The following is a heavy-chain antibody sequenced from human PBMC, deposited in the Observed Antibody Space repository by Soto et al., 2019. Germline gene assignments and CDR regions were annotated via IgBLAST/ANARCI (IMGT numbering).Heavy chain of an antibody. CDR2: INPSGGST. Sequence: ASVKVSCKASGYTFTSYYMHWVRQAPGQGLEWMGIINPSGGSTSYAQKFQGRVTMTRDTSTSTVYMELSSLRSEDTAVYYCARDLGGAITIFGVVTNYYGMDVWGQGTTVTVSS. CDR3: ARDLGGAITIFGVVTNYYGMDV. J-gene: IGHJ6*02. V-gene: IGHV1-46*01. CDR1: GYTFTSYY. D-gene: IGHD3-3*01.